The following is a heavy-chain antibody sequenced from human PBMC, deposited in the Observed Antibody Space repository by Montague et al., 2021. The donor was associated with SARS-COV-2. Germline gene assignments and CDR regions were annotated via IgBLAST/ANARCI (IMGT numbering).Heavy chain of an antibody. V-gene: IGHV4-59*11. D-gene: IGHD6-19*01. CDR3: SRNGGAAVPGLLLGMDI. J-gene: IGHJ6*02. CDR2: IYYLGTT. Sequence: SETLSLTCIVSGGSISGHYWRCFRQTPEKGLVWSVYIYYLGTTNYNPSLNTRVTFSVDTSKNQLSLMLTSVTAADTGAYYCSRNGGAAVPGLLLGMDIWGQGTTVTVSS. CDR1: GGSISGHY.